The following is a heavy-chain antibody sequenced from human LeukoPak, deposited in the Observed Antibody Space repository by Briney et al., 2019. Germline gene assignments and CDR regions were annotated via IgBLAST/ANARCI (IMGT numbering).Heavy chain of an antibody. V-gene: IGHV3-7*01. Sequence: RGSLRLSCVASGFTFSSRDWMTWVRQAPGKGLEWVANIKQDGSEKNYVDSVKGRFTISRDNAKNSVDLQMNSLRADDTAVYYCARAPLHLVMYHYFDYWGQGTLVTVSS. D-gene: IGHD2/OR15-2a*01. CDR3: ARAPLHLVMYHYFDY. CDR1: GFTFSSRDW. CDR2: IKQDGSEK. J-gene: IGHJ4*02.